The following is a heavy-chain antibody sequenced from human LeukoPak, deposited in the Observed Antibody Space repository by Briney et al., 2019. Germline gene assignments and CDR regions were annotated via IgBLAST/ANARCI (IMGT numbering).Heavy chain of an antibody. V-gene: IGHV4-59*01. D-gene: IGHD6-19*01. CDR3: ARGDSGWSSYDY. CDR1: GAPISSYY. CDR2: IYYSGST. Sequence: PSETLSLTCTVSGAPISSYYWNWIRQPPGKGLEWIGYIYYSGSTNYNPSLKSRVTISVETSKNQFSLKLSSVTAADTAVYYCARGDSGWSSYDYWGQGTLVTVSS. J-gene: IGHJ4*02.